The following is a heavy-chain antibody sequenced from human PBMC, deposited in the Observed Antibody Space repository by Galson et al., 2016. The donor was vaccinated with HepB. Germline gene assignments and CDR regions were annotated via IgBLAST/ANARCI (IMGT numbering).Heavy chain of an antibody. J-gene: IGHJ4*02. Sequence: SLRLSCGGSGFTFHDYAIHWVRQAPGRGLEWVSLISADGGTTYFADSLKGRLTVSRDNSKNSVYLQLNSLRTEDTALYYCARDRWDIVAPPAAIQSTLAYWGQGALVTVSS. CDR3: ARDRWDIVAPPAAIQSTLAY. D-gene: IGHD2-21*01. CDR1: GFTFHDYA. V-gene: IGHV3-43*02. CDR2: ISADGGTT.